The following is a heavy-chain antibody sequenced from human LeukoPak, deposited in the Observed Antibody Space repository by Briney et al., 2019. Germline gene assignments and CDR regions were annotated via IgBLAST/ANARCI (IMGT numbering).Heavy chain of an antibody. Sequence: GGSLRLSCAASGFTLSSYSMNWVRQAPGKGLEWVSYISSSSSTIYYADSVKGRFTISRDNAKNSLYLQMNSLRAEDTAVYYCARAPLHLAMYHYFDYWGQGTLVTVSS. D-gene: IGHD1-14*01. V-gene: IGHV3-48*01. CDR1: GFTLSSYS. CDR3: ARAPLHLAMYHYFDY. J-gene: IGHJ4*02. CDR2: ISSSSSTI.